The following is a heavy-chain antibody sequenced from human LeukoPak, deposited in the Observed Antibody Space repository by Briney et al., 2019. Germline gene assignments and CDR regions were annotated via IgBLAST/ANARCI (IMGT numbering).Heavy chain of an antibody. CDR2: ITSTGSTI. CDR1: GFTFSDYY. V-gene: IGHV3-11*04. D-gene: IGHD6-19*01. CDR3: ASGGWPKTFDY. Sequence: PGGSLRLSCAASGFTFSDYYMSWIRQAPGKGLEWVSYITSTGSTIFYTDSVKGRFTISRDNSKNTVDLQMNRLRAEDTAVYYCASGGWPKTFDYWGQGTLLTVSS. J-gene: IGHJ4*02.